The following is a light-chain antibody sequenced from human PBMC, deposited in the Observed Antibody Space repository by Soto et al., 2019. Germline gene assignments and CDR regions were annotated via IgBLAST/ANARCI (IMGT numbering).Light chain of an antibody. V-gene: IGLV3-21*02. CDR3: QVWDSTSDHYV. CDR1: NIGIKT. Sequence: SYELTQTPSVSAAPGQAARITCGGNNIGIKTVHWYQQKPGQAPVLVVYDDSDRPSGIPERFSGSNSGNTATLTISRVEAGDEADYYCQVWDSTSDHYVFGTGTKLTVL. J-gene: IGLJ1*01. CDR2: DDS.